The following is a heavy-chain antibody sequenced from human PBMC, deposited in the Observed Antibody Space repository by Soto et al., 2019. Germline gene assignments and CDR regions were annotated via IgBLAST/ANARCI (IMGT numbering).Heavy chain of an antibody. CDR1: GFTFDDYA. D-gene: IGHD4-17*01. V-gene: IGHV3-9*01. J-gene: IGHJ3*02. Sequence: GGSLRLSCAASGFTFDDYAMHWVRQAPGKGLEWVSGISWNSGSRGYADSVKGRFTISRDNAKNSLYLQMNSLRAEDTALYYCAKEIKYGGLGDTFDIWGLGTMVTVSS. CDR2: ISWNSGSR. CDR3: AKEIKYGGLGDTFDI.